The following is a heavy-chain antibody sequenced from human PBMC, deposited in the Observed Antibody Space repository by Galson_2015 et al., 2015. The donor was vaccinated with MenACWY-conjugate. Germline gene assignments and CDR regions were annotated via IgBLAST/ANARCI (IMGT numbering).Heavy chain of an antibody. CDR2: IKSTSDGETT. CDR1: GFTFSHTW. Sequence: SLRLSCAASGFTFSHTWMSWVRQAPGKGLEWVGRIKSTSDGETTDYAAPVKGRFSISRDDSKNTLYLRMDTLKTEDTTLYYCATQLRWEESRDYWGQGTLVPVSS. CDR3: ATQLRWEESRDY. D-gene: IGHD3-3*01. V-gene: IGHV3-15*01. J-gene: IGHJ4*02.